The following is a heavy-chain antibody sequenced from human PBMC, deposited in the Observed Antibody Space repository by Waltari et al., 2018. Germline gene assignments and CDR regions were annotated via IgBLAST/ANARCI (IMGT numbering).Heavy chain of an antibody. D-gene: IGHD1-26*01. J-gene: IGHJ4*02. Sequence: EVKKPGATVKISCKASGYTFTDYYMHWVQQAPGKGLEWMGRVDPEDGETIYAEKFQGRVTITADTSTDTAYMELSSLRSEDTAVYYCATLVGATMYYFDYWGQGTLVTVSS. CDR1: GYTFTDYY. CDR2: VDPEDGET. V-gene: IGHV1-69-2*01. CDR3: ATLVGATMYYFDY.